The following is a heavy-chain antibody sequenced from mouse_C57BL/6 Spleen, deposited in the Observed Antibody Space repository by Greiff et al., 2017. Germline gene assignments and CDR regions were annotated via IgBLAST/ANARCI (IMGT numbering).Heavy chain of an antibody. Sequence: VQGVESGAELAKPGASVKLSCKASGYTFTSYWMHWVKQRPGQGLEWIGYINPSSGYTKYNQKFKDKATLTADKSSSTAYMQLSSLTYEDSAVYYCARSYYGSSYVDYWGQGTTLTVSS. CDR3: ARSYYGSSYVDY. V-gene: IGHV1-7*01. CDR1: GYTFTSYW. CDR2: INPSSGYT. D-gene: IGHD1-1*01. J-gene: IGHJ2*01.